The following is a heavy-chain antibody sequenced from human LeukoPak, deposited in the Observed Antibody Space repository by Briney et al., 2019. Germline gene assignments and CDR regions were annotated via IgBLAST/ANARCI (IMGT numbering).Heavy chain of an antibody. CDR2: INHSGST. J-gene: IGHJ5*02. V-gene: IGHV4-34*01. Sequence: SETLSLTCAVYGGSFSGYYWSWIRQPPGKGLEWIGEINHSGSTNYNPSLKSRVTISVDTSKKQFSLKLSSVTAADTAVYYCARGRGGSGWYMARNWFDPWGQGTLVTVSS. CDR1: GGSFSGYY. D-gene: IGHD6-19*01. CDR3: ARGRGGSGWYMARNWFDP.